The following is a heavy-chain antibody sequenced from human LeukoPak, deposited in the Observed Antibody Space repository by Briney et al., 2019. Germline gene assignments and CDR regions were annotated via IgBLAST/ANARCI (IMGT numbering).Heavy chain of an antibody. J-gene: IGHJ5*02. V-gene: IGHV4-34*01. CDR1: GGSFSGYY. Sequence: PSETLSLTCAVYGGSFSGYYWSWIRQPPGKGLEWIGEINHSGSTNYNPSLKSRVTISVDTSKNQFSLKLSSVTAADTAVYYCATEVWFEESLPRFDPWGQGTLVTVSS. CDR3: ATEVWFEESLPRFDP. CDR2: INHSGST. D-gene: IGHD3-10*01.